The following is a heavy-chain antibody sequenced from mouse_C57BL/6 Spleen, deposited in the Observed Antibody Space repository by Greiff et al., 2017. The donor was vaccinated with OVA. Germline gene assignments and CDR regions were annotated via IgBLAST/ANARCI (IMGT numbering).Heavy chain of an antibody. CDR1: GYTFTDYN. CDR2: INPNHGGT. D-gene: IGHD3-2*02. CDR3: ARGSGYGTWFAY. J-gene: IGHJ3*01. Sequence: EVKLEESGPELVKPGASVKMSCKASGYTFTDYNMHWVKQSHGKSLEWLGYINPNHGGTSYNQKFKGKATLTVNKSSSTAYRELRSLTSEDSAVYDCARGSGYGTWFAYGGQGTLVTVSA. V-gene: IGHV1-22*01.